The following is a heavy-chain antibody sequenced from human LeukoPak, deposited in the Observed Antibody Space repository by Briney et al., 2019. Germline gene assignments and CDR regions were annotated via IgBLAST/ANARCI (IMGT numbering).Heavy chain of an antibody. CDR3: ARNRFSRYYYGSGSYANWFDP. D-gene: IGHD3-10*01. J-gene: IGHJ5*02. V-gene: IGHV4-34*01. CDR1: GGSYSGYY. CDR2: INHSGST. Sequence: PSETLSLTCAVYGGSYSGYYWSWIRQPPGKGLEWIGEINHSGSTNYNPSLKSRVNISVATSKNPFSLQLCCVTAAATAVYSCARNRFSRYYYGSGSYANWFDPWGQGTLVTVSS.